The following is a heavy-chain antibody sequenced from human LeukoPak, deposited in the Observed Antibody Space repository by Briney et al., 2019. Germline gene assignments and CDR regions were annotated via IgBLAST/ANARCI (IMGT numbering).Heavy chain of an antibody. J-gene: IGHJ4*02. CDR2: ISGSGGST. CDR1: GFNFSNYG. V-gene: IGHV3-23*01. Sequence: GGSLRLSCAASGFNFSNYGIHWVRQAPGKGLEWVSAISGSGGSTYYADSVKGRFTISRDNSKNTLYLQMNSLRAEDTAVYYCAKGRKRITMIVVVPFDYWGQGTLVTVSS. CDR3: AKGRKRITMIVVVPFDY. D-gene: IGHD3-22*01.